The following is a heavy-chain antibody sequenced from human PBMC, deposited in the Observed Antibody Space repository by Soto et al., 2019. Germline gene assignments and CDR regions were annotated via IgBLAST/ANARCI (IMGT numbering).Heavy chain of an antibody. CDR1: GWTFSSYA. D-gene: IGHD4-4*01. CDR3: ARVVMTTVPASYYYGMQV. V-gene: IGHV1-69*11. CDR2: IIPFIGTA. J-gene: IGHJ6*01. Sequence: SVKVSCKACGWTFSSYAISWVRQAAGQGLEWMGRIIPFIGTANYAQKFQGRVTITADESTSTAYMELTSLRSEDTAVYYCARVVMTTVPASYYYGMQVLGQGTTVTVSS.